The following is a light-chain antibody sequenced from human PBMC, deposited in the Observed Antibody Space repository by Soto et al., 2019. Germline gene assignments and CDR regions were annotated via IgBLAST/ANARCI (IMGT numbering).Light chain of an antibody. CDR1: QSLLHSNGYTY. J-gene: IGKJ1*01. Sequence: DIVLPQSPLSLPVTPGEPASISCRSSQSLLHSNGYTYWDWYLQKPGQSPQLLIYLGSHRAAGDPDRFSGSGSGTDFTMKISRVEAEDVGVYYCMQALQPPRTFGQGTKVEIK. CDR2: LGS. CDR3: MQALQPPRT. V-gene: IGKV2-28*01.